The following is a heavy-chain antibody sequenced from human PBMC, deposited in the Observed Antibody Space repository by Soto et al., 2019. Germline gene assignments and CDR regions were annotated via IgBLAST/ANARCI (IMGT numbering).Heavy chain of an antibody. Sequence: GGSLRLSCAASGFTFSRQAMHWVRQAPGRGLEWVAVIWYDGNDKYYADAVKGRFTISRDNPKKTVYLQMNSLRAEDTAVYYCARVSYDFWSGPYYYGMDVWGQGTTVTVSS. V-gene: IGHV3-33*01. D-gene: IGHD3-3*01. CDR1: GFTFSRQA. J-gene: IGHJ6*02. CDR3: ARVSYDFWSGPYYYGMDV. CDR2: IWYDGNDK.